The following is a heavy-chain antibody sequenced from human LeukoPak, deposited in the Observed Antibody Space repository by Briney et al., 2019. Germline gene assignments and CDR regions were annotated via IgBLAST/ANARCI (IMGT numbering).Heavy chain of an antibody. CDR1: GGSISGSSYY. V-gene: IGHV4-39*07. D-gene: IGHD5-18*01. CDR2: IYFSGT. CDR3: ARAGYSYGFGYYYYYMDV. J-gene: IGHJ6*03. Sequence: PSETLSLTCTVSGGSISGSSYYWGWIRQPPGKGLEWIGSIYFSGTSYNPSLKSRVTISVDTSKNQFSLKLSSVTAADTAVYYCARAGYSYGFGYYYYYMDVWGKGTTVTVSS.